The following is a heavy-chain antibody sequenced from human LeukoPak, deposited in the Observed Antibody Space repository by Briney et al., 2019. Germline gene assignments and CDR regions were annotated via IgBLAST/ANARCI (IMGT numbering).Heavy chain of an antibody. CDR3: ARKPIVNSAWYYFDY. CDR2: IYYSGSA. Sequence: PSETLSLTCTVSGGSVNSGTYYWSWIRQPPGKGLEWIGNIYYSGSAYYNPSLKSRVAMSVDTSKNQFSLKLSSVTAADTAVYYCARKPIVNSAWYYFDYWGQGTLVTVSS. D-gene: IGHD3-22*01. V-gene: IGHV4-39*07. CDR1: GGSVNSGTYY. J-gene: IGHJ4*02.